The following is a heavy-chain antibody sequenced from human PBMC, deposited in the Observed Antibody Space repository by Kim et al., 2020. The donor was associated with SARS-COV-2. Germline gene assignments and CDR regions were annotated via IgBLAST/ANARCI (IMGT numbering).Heavy chain of an antibody. CDR1: GFTFSSYA. CDR3: AKSIAAAENYYYGMDV. CDR2: IRCSGDST. D-gene: IGHD6-13*01. J-gene: IGHJ6*02. V-gene: IGHV3-23*01. Sequence: GGSLRLSCAASGFTFSSYAMSWVRQAPGKGLEWVAGIRCSGDSTYYADSVKGRFTISRDNSKNTLYLQMNSLRAEDTAVYYCAKSIAAAENYYYGMDVWGQGTMVTVSS.